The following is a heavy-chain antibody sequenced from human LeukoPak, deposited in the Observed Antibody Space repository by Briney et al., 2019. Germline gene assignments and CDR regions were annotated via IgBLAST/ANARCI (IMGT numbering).Heavy chain of an antibody. Sequence: SETLSLTCTVSGGSISSYYWNWIRQPPGKGLEWIGFYQYSGSPHYNPSLKSRVTISVETSKNQFSLKLNSVTAADTAMYYYARRSRLGATPFDYWGQGTLVTVSS. D-gene: IGHD1-26*01. CDR1: GGSISSYY. V-gene: IGHV4-59*01. J-gene: IGHJ4*02. CDR2: YQYSGSP. CDR3: ARRSRLGATPFDY.